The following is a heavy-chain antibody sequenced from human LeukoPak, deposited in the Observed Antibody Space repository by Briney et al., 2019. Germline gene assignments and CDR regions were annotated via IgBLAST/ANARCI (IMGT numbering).Heavy chain of an antibody. J-gene: IGHJ6*02. CDR2: ISGSGGST. V-gene: IGHV3-23*01. CDR1: GFTFSSYA. CDR3: ARVRSSGWFLDV. D-gene: IGHD6-13*01. Sequence: GGSLRLSCAASGFTFSSYAMSWVRQAPGKGLEWVSAISGSGGSTYYADSVKGRFTISRDNSKNTLYLQMNSLRAEDTAVYYCARVRSSGWFLDVWGQGTTVTVSS.